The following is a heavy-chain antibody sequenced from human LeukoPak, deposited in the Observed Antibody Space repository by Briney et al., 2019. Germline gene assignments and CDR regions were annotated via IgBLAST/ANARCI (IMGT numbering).Heavy chain of an antibody. CDR3: TRGIRIAVSGVAYYFDF. Sequence: PGGSLRLSCVTSGFTFRDYAVNWFRQAPGKGLEWVAFIRSKAYTGTTDYAASVRGRFIISRDDSKSIAYLQMDSLKTEDTAVYYCTRGIRIAVSGVAYYFDFWGQGTLVTVSS. V-gene: IGHV3-49*03. CDR2: IRSKAYTGTT. J-gene: IGHJ4*02. D-gene: IGHD3-3*01. CDR1: GFTFRDYA.